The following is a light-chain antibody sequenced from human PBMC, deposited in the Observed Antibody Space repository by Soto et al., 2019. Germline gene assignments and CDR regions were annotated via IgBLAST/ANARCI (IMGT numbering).Light chain of an antibody. V-gene: IGKV3-20*01. Sequence: EVVMTQSPSTLSVSPGEIATLSCRASQSVSSNLAWYQQKPGQAPRLLIYGASSRATGIPNRFSGSGSGTDFTLTISRLEPEDFAVYYCQQYGNSPQTFGQGTKVDIK. CDR2: GAS. CDR3: QQYGNSPQT. J-gene: IGKJ1*01. CDR1: QSVSSN.